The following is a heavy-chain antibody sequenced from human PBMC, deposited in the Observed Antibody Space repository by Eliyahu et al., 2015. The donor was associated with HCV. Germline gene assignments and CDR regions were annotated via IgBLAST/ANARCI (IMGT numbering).Heavy chain of an antibody. V-gene: IGHV3-30*03. CDR3: ARDILVRGTESYWYFDL. CDR1: GFIFGTYS. CDR2: ILWNGSKR. D-gene: IGHD3-10*02. J-gene: IGHJ2*01. Sequence: QMQLVESGGGVVQPGGSLKLSCRGSGFIFGTYSMHWVRQVPGKGLEWVAVILWNGSKRDFADSVKGRFSISRDNYGHTMDLEMTNLRAEDSAVYYCARDILVRGTESYWYFDLWGRGTPVIVS.